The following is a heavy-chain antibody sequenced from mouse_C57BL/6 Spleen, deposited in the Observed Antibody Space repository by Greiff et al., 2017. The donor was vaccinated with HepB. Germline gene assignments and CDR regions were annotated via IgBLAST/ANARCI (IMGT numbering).Heavy chain of an antibody. D-gene: IGHD2-2*01. J-gene: IGHJ4*01. V-gene: IGHV1-26*01. CDR2: INPNNGGT. CDR3: ASSLWLRRGEYAMDY. CDR1: GYTFTDYY. Sequence: VQLQQSGPELVKPGASVKISCKASGYTFTDYYMNWVKQSHGKSLEWIGDINPNNGGTSYNQKFKGKATLTVDKSSSTAYMELRSLTSEDSAVYYCASSLWLRRGEYAMDYWGQGTSVTVSS.